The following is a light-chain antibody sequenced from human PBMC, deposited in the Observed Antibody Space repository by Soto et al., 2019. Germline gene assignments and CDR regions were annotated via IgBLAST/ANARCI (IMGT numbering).Light chain of an antibody. CDR1: QSLTWNY. CDR3: QQYDVPLFT. Sequence: EVVLTQSPGTLSLSPGDRATLYCRASQSLTWNYLAWYQSKPGQPPRLLVYGVSARATGVPDRFSGSGSGTDFTLTISRLESEDFAVYYCQQYDVPLFTFGQRTKLEIK. CDR2: GVS. J-gene: IGKJ2*01. V-gene: IGKV3-20*01.